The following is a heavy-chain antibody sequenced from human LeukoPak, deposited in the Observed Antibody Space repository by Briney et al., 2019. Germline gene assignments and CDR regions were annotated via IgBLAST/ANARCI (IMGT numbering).Heavy chain of an antibody. CDR1: GYTFSNYY. J-gene: IGHJ3*02. CDR3: ARGTYYYDSSGSGAFDI. Sequence: ASVKGSCKASGYTFSNYYMHWVRQAPGQGLELMGIINPSGGSTSYEQKFQGRVTMTRDTSTSTVYMEMSSLTSEDTAVYYCARGTYYYDSSGSGAFDIWGQGTMVTVSS. CDR2: INPSGGST. D-gene: IGHD3-22*01. V-gene: IGHV1-46*01.